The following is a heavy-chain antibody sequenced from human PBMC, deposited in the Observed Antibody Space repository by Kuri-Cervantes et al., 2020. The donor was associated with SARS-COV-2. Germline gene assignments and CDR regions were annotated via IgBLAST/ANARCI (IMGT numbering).Heavy chain of an antibody. CDR1: GFTFSSYW. CDR2: INSDGSST. J-gene: IGHJ6*02. Sequence: ETLSLTCAASGFTFSSYWMHWVRQAPGKGLVWVSRINSDGSSTSYADSVKGRFTISRDNAKNTLYLQMNSLRAEDTAVYYCAKVVGYGGNSESYYYYGMDVWGQGTTVTVSS. D-gene: IGHD4-23*01. CDR3: AKVVGYGGNSESYYYYGMDV. V-gene: IGHV3-74*01.